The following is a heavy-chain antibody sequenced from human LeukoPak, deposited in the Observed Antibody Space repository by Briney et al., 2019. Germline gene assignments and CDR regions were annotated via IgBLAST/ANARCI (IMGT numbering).Heavy chain of an antibody. V-gene: IGHV5-51*01. J-gene: IGHJ4*02. D-gene: IGHD3-10*01. CDR2: IYPGDSDT. CDR3: VRLASGRALIYFEF. CDR1: GYSFANYW. Sequence: GESLKISCKGFGYSFANYWIGWVRQTPGKGLEYMALIYPGDSDTRYNPSFQGQVTISADKSTSTAYLQWSSLKASDTAMYYCVRLASGRALIYFEFWGQGTLVTVSS.